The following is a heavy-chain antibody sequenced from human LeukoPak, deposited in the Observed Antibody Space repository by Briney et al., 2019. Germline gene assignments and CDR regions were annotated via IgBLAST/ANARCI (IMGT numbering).Heavy chain of an antibody. CDR3: AKRGGYGYFDY. J-gene: IGHJ4*02. V-gene: IGHV3-23*01. Sequence: GGSLRLSCAASGFTSTSYAMGWVRQAPGKGLEWVSVISGSGSTTYYADSVKGRFTISRDNSKNTLYLQMNSLRAEDTAVYYCAKRGGYGYFDYWGQGTLVTVSS. CDR2: ISGSGSTT. CDR1: GFTSTSYA. D-gene: IGHD3-22*01.